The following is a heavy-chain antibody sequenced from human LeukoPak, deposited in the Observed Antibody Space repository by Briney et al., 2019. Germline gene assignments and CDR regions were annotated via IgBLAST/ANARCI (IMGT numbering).Heavy chain of an antibody. Sequence: GGSLRLSCTASGFTFGDYAMSWFRQAPGEGLEWVGFIRSKAHGGTTEYAASVKGRFTISRDDSKSIAYLHMDSLKTEDTAVYYCTRAGRYCSGGSCYSFYWGQGTLVTVSS. D-gene: IGHD2-15*01. CDR1: GFTFGDYA. V-gene: IGHV3-49*03. CDR2: IRSKAHGGTT. CDR3: TRAGRYCSGGSCYSFY. J-gene: IGHJ4*02.